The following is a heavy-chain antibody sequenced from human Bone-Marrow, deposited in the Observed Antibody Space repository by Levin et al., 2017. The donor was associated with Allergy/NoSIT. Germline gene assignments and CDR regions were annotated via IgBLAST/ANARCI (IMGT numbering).Heavy chain of an antibody. CDR3: ATDRGYLSFDY. CDR1: GFTFSSYW. V-gene: IGHV3-7*01. D-gene: IGHD3-10*01. CDR2: IKEDGSDK. J-gene: IGHJ4*02. Sequence: GGSLRLSCAASGFTFSSYWMTWVRQAPGKGLEWVANIKEDGSDKYYLHSVKGRFTISRDNTKNSLFLQMNSLRAEDTAVYYCATDRGYLSFDYWGQGTLVTVSS.